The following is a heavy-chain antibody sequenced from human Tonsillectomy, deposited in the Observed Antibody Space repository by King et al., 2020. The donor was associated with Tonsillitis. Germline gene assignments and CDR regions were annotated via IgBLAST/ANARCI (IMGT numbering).Heavy chain of an antibody. J-gene: IGHJ5*02. V-gene: IGHV3-21*01. CDR3: ARERVRLVVGYYGSGSYYRGRQFDP. D-gene: IGHD3-10*01. CDR1: GFTFSSYS. CDR2: ISSSSSYI. Sequence: VQLVESGGGLVKPGGSLRLSCAASGFTFSSYSMNWVRQAPGKGLEWVSSISSSSSYIYYADSVKGRFTISRDNAKNSLYLQMNSLRAEDTAVYYCARERVRLVVGYYGSGSYYRGRQFDPWGQGTLVTVSS.